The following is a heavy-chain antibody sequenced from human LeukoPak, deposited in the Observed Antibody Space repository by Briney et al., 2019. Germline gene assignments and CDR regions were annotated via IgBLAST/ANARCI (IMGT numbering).Heavy chain of an antibody. Sequence: GGTLRLSCAASGFTFSSYGMSWVRQAPGKGLEWVTAIRGSGGSTYYADSVKGRFTISRDNSKNTLYLQMNSLRAEDTAVYYCATDRRYSGSGSYYFDYWGQGTLVTVSS. CDR3: ATDRRYSGSGSYYFDY. V-gene: IGHV3-23*01. J-gene: IGHJ4*02. D-gene: IGHD3-10*01. CDR2: IRGSGGST. CDR1: GFTFSSYG.